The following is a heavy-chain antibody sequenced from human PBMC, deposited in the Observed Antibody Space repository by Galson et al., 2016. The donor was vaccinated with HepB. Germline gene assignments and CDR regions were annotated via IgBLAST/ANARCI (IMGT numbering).Heavy chain of an antibody. D-gene: IGHD3-3*01. V-gene: IGHV4-30-4*01. Sequence: TLSLTCTVSGGSISSVDYYWSWIRQPPGKGLEWIGYIYYNGNTYSNPSLKSRLSISVDTSKNQFSLRLSSVTAADTAVYHCARSLSFWSGYVDYWGPGTLVTVSS. CDR1: GGSISSVDYY. CDR2: IYYNGNT. J-gene: IGHJ4*02. CDR3: ARSLSFWSGYVDY.